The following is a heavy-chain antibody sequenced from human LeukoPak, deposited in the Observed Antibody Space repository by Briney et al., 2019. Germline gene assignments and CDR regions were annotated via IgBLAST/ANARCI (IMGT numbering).Heavy chain of an antibody. V-gene: IGHV3-23*01. D-gene: IGHD1-26*01. J-gene: IGHJ4*02. CDR3: AKDPIVGTTWTNY. Sequence: PGGSLRLSCAASGFTFSSYAMSWVRQAPGKGLEWVSAISGSGGSTYYADSVKGRFTISRDNSKNTLYLQMNSLRVEDTAVYYCAKDPIVGTTWTNYWGQGTLVTVSS. CDR2: ISGSGGST. CDR1: GFTFSSYA.